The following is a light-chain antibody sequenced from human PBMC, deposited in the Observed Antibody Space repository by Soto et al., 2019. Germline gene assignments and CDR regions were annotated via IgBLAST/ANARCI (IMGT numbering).Light chain of an antibody. CDR3: QQYNKWPLT. Sequence: EIVMTQSPATLSVSQGERATLSCRASESVSSNLAWYQQKPGQAPRLLIYGASTRATGIPARFSGSGSGTEFTLTISSLQSADFAVYYCQQYNKWPLTFGGGTKVEIK. CDR2: GAS. J-gene: IGKJ4*01. CDR1: ESVSSN. V-gene: IGKV3-15*01.